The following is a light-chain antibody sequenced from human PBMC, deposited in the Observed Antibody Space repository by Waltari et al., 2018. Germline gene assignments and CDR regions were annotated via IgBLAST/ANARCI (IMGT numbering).Light chain of an antibody. CDR1: QSVLYSSNNKNY. CDR2: WAS. J-gene: IGKJ4*01. V-gene: IGKV4-1*01. CDR3: QQYYSTPLT. Sequence: DIVMTQSPDSLAVSLGERATINCKSSQSVLYSSNNKNYLAWHQQKPGQPPKLLIYWASTRESGVPDRFSSSGSGTDFTLTISSLQAEDVAVYYCQQYYSTPLTFGGGTKVEIK.